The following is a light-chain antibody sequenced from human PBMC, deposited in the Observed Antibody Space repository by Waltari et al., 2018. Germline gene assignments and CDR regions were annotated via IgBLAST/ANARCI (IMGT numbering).Light chain of an antibody. V-gene: IGKV1-39*01. CDR1: QSIDFY. J-gene: IGKJ4*01. CDR3: QQYYSYPLT. Sequence: DIQMTQSPSSLSASVGDRITITCRASQSIDFYLHWYRPRPGKAPELLIYDSNILQIGVPSRFSGSGSGTDFTLTISCLQSEDFAIYYCQQYYSYPLTFGGGTRVEIK. CDR2: DSN.